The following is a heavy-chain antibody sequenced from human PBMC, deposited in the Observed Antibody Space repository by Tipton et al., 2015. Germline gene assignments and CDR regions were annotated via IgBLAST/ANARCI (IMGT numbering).Heavy chain of an antibody. CDR3: ARGQSTHFFDP. CDR1: GYSFTTYG. CDR2: MSANSGVT. D-gene: IGHD4-11*01. J-gene: IGHJ5*02. Sequence: QLVQSGAEVKTPGASVKVSCKASGYSFTTYGITWVRQAPGQGLEWMGWMSANSGVTGYAQKFQGRVTMTRDTSVRTAYMELSSLRSEDTAVYYCARGQSTHFFDPWGQGTLVTVSS. V-gene: IGHV1-8*02.